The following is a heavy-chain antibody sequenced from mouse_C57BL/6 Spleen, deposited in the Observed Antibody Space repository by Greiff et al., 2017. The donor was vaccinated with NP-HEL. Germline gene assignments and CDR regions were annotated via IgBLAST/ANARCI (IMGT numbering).Heavy chain of an antibody. CDR1: GYSITSGYY. V-gene: IGHV3-6*01. CDR2: ISYDGSN. J-gene: IGHJ3*01. CDR3: ARAAYDGYRFAY. Sequence: VQLKESGPGLVKPSQSLSLTCSVTGYSITSGYYWNWIRQFPGNKLEWMGYISYDGSNNYNPSLKNRISITRDTSKNQFFLKLNSVTTEDTATYYCARAAYDGYRFAYWGQGTLVTVSA. D-gene: IGHD2-3*01.